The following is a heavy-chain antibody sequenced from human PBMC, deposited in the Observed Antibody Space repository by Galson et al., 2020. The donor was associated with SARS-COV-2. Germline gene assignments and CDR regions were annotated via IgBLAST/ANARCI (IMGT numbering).Heavy chain of an antibody. Sequence: GGSLSLSCAASGFTFRNYAMHWVRQAPGKGLEWVADISYDGSSKYYADSVKGRVTISRDNSKNTLYLQMNSLRAEDTAVYYCARDLNYDFWSGYAFDIWGQGTMVTVSS. J-gene: IGHJ3*02. V-gene: IGHV3-30-3*01. CDR1: GFTFRNYA. CDR3: ARDLNYDFWSGYAFDI. CDR2: ISYDGSSK. D-gene: IGHD3-3*01.